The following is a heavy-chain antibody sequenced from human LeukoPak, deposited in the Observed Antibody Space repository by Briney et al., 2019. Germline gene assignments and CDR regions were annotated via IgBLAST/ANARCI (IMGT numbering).Heavy chain of an antibody. J-gene: IGHJ4*02. V-gene: IGHV3-7*05. Sequence: GGSLRLSCAASGFTFSSYWMSWVRQAPGKGLEWVANIKDDGREKYYVDSVKGRFTISRDNAKNSLYLQMNSLRGEDTAVYYCARVTAVAAVYFFDSWGQGTLVTVSS. D-gene: IGHD6-19*01. CDR1: GFTFSSYW. CDR3: ARVTAVAAVYFFDS. CDR2: IKDDGREK.